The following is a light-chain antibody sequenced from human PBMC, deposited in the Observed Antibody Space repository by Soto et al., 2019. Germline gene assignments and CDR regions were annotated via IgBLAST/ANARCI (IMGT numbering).Light chain of an antibody. Sequence: QSALTQPPSVSGSPGQSVTISCTGTSSDVGSYNRVSWYQQPPGTAPKLMIYDVTKRPSGVPDRISGSKSGTTASLTISGLQAEDEADYYCCSYAGSYSWVFGGGTKLTVL. J-gene: IGLJ2*01. CDR2: DVT. CDR3: CSYAGSYSWV. CDR1: SSDVGSYNR. V-gene: IGLV2-18*02.